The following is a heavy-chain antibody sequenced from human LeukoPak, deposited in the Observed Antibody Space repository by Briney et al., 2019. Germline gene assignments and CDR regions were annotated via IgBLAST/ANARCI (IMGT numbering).Heavy chain of an antibody. J-gene: IGHJ6*02. CDR1: GFTFTSDG. V-gene: IGHV3-23*01. CDR2: LSGSGSTT. D-gene: IGHD1-26*01. CDR3: ARDRGSREDGMDV. Sequence: GGSLRLSCAASGFTFTSDGMSWVRQAPGKGLEWVSALSGSGSTTYYADSVKGRFTISRDNSKNTLFLEMNSLRAEDTAVYNCARDRGSREDGMDVWGQGTTVTVSS.